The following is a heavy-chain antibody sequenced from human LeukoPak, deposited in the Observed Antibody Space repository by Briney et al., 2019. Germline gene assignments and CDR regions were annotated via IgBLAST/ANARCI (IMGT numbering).Heavy chain of an antibody. CDR1: GRSFSDHY. CDR3: ARGSIVVVVAATRDYFDY. D-gene: IGHD2-15*01. V-gene: IGHV4-34*01. Sequence: SETLSLTCALYGRSFSDHYWTWIRRAPGKGLEWIGEINHSGNTNYHPSLKSRVTISVDTSKNQFSLKLSSVTAADTAVYYCARGSIVVVVAATRDYFDYWGQGTLVTVSS. CDR2: INHSGNT. J-gene: IGHJ4*02.